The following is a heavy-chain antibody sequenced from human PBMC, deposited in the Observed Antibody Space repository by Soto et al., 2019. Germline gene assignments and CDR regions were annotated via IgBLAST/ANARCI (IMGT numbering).Heavy chain of an antibody. CDR1: GYTFTSYD. Sequence: QVQLVQSGAEVKKPGASVKVSCKASGYTFTSYDINWVRQATGQGLEWMGWMNPNSGNTGYAQKFQGRVTMTRNTSISTAYMELSSLRSEDTAVYYCARGQGGRRYGGNPRGPYNWFDPWGQGTLVTVSS. J-gene: IGHJ5*02. D-gene: IGHD4-17*01. V-gene: IGHV1-8*01. CDR3: ARGQGGRRYGGNPRGPYNWFDP. CDR2: MNPNSGNT.